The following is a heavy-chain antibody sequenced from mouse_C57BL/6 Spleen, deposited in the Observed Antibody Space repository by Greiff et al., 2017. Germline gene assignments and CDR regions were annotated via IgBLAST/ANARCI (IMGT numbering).Heavy chain of an antibody. CDR1: GFTFSDYY. CDR2: INYDGSST. D-gene: IGHD4-1*01. J-gene: IGHJ1*03. CDR3: AREGTGTRYFDV. Sequence: EVQRVESEGGLVQPGSSMKLSCTASGFTFSDYYMAWVRQVPEKGLEWVANINYDGSSTYYLDSLKSRFIISRDNAKNILYLQMSSLKSEDTATYYCAREGTGTRYFDVWGTGTTVTVSS. V-gene: IGHV5-16*01.